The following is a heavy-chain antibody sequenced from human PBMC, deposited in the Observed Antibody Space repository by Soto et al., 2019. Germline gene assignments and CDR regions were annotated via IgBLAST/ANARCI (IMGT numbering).Heavy chain of an antibody. D-gene: IGHD6-6*01. CDR2: ISYDGINK. V-gene: IGHV3-30*18. CDR3: AKEKLYQAQIAAHGGMDV. J-gene: IGHJ6*02. Sequence: QVHLVESGGGVVQPGRSLRLSCAASGFTFSSFGMHWVRQAPGKGLEWVAVISYDGINKYYADSVKGRFTISRDNSKNTLYLQMNSLRAEDTAVYFCAKEKLYQAQIAAHGGMDVWGQGTAVTVSS. CDR1: GFTFSSFG.